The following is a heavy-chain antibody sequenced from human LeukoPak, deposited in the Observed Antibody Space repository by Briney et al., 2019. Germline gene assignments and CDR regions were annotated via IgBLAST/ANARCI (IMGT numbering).Heavy chain of an antibody. J-gene: IGHJ6*02. Sequence: GGSLRLSCAASGSTFDDYAMHWVRQAPRKGLEWVSLISGDSHSTFYADSVKGRSTISRDNSKNSLYLQMNSLRNDDTALYYCARDTEGYIYGYYYYGMDVWGQGTTVTVSS. V-gene: IGHV3-43*02. CDR3: ARDTEGYIYGYYYYGMDV. D-gene: IGHD5-18*01. CDR2: ISGDSHST. CDR1: GSTFDDYA.